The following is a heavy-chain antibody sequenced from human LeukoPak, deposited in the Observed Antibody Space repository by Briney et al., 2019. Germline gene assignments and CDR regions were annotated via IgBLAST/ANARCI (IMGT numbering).Heavy chain of an antibody. CDR2: IYYSGST. CDR1: GGSISSGDYY. V-gene: IGHV4-30-4*01. D-gene: IGHD6-13*01. CDR3: ARVSSSRYYYMDV. Sequence: SETLSLTCTVSGGSISSGDYYWSWIRQPPGKGLEWIGYIYYSGSTYYNPSLKSRVTISVDTSKNQFSLKLSSVTAADTAVYYCARVSSSRYYYMDVWGKGTTVTVSS. J-gene: IGHJ6*03.